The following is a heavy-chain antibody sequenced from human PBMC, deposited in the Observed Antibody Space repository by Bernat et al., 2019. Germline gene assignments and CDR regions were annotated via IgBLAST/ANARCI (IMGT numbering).Heavy chain of an antibody. CDR3: AAYYYDSSGYAFFQNINDY. CDR2: IYYSGST. V-gene: IGHV4-39*01. D-gene: IGHD3-22*01. Sequence: QLQLQESGPGLVKPSETLSLTCTVSGGSISSSSYYWGWIRQPPGKGLEWIGSIYYSGSTYYNPSLKSRVTISVDTSKNQFSLKLSSVTAADTAVYFCAAYYYDSSGYAFFQNINDYWGRGTLVTVSS. CDR1: GGSISSSSYY. J-gene: IGHJ4*02.